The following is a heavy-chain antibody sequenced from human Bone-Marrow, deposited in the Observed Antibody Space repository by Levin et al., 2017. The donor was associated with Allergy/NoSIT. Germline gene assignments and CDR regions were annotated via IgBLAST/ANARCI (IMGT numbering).Heavy chain of an antibody. J-gene: IGHJ6*03. Sequence: GESLKISCAASGFTFSSYGMHWVRQAPGKGLEWVAVISYDGSNKYYADSVKGRFTISRDNSKNTLYLQMNSLRAEDTAVYYCAKAPDWNDYYYYYMDVWGKGTTVTVSS. D-gene: IGHD1-1*01. CDR1: GFTFSSYG. V-gene: IGHV3-30*18. CDR3: AKAPDWNDYYYYYMDV. CDR2: ISYDGSNK.